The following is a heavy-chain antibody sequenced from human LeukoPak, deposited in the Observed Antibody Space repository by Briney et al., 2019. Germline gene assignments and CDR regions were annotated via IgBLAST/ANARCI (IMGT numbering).Heavy chain of an antibody. J-gene: IGHJ4*01. Sequence: GGSLRLSCAASGFTFSSYAMSWVRQAPGKGLEHVSTIGSDGDGTYYADSVKDRFIISRDNSKNAVYLQMSSLRPEDTAVYYCVSPVFINFWGQGTLVTVSS. D-gene: IGHD1-14*01. CDR2: IGSDGDGT. CDR3: VSPVFINF. V-gene: IGHV3-64D*06. CDR1: GFTFSSYA.